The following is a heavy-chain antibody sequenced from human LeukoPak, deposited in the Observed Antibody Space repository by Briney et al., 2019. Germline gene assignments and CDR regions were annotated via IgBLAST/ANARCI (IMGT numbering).Heavy chain of an antibody. D-gene: IGHD5-18*01. CDR3: ATDLIQLWLAY. CDR2: FDPEDGET. CDR1: GYTLTELS. V-gene: IGHV1-24*01. J-gene: IGHJ4*02. Sequence: ASVKVSCKVSGYTLTELSMHWVRQAPGKGLGRMGGFDPEDGETIYAQKFQGRVTMTEDTSTDTAYMELSSVNSEDTDVYYCATDLIQLWLAYWGQGTLVTVSS.